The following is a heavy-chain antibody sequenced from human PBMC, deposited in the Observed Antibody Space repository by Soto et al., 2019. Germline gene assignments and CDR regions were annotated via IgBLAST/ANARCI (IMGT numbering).Heavy chain of an antibody. CDR2: ISVYNGNT. Sequence: QVQLVQSGAEVKRPGASVKVSCKASGYTFNSYGISWVRQAPGQGLEWMGWISVYNGNTNYAQKVQGRVTMTTDTSTSTAHMALRSPRADRTAAYYCPRAGRNGGYLDYWGQGTVVTVSS. V-gene: IGHV1-18*01. D-gene: IGHD2-8*01. CDR1: GYTFNSYG. CDR3: PRAGRNGGYLDY. J-gene: IGHJ4*02.